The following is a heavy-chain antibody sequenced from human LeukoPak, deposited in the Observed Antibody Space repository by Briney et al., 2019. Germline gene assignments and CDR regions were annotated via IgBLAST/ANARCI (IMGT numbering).Heavy chain of an antibody. D-gene: IGHD2-2*02. Sequence: SETLSLTCAVSGGSISSYSWSWIRQPAGKGLEWIGRIYTSGSTNYNPSLKSRVTMSVDASKNQFSLKLSSVTAADTAVYYCARDHCSSTSCYRPRSWFDPWGQGTLVTVSS. CDR2: IYTSGST. CDR3: ARDHCSSTSCYRPRSWFDP. CDR1: GGSISSYS. J-gene: IGHJ5*02. V-gene: IGHV4-4*07.